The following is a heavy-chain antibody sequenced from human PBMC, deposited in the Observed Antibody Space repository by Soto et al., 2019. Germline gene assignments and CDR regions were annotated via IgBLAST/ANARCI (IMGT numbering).Heavy chain of an antibody. CDR1: GGSISSYY. Sequence: SETLSLTCTVSGGSISSYYWSWIRQPPGKGLEWIGYIYYSGSTNYNPSLKSRVTISVDTSKNQFSLKLSSVTAADTAVYYCARVAVTFGGVIPFPKPDAFDIWGQGPMVTVSS. V-gene: IGHV4-59*01. CDR2: IYYSGST. CDR3: ARVAVTFGGVIPFPKPDAFDI. J-gene: IGHJ3*02. D-gene: IGHD3-16*02.